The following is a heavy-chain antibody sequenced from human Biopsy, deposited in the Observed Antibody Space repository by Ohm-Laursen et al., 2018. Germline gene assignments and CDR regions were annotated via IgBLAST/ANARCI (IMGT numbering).Heavy chain of an antibody. CDR1: GFSFTTVGMR. V-gene: IGHV2-70*04. J-gene: IGHJ6*02. CDR2: IDWAGDT. D-gene: IGHD1-26*01. Sequence: TQTLTLTSTFSGFSFTTVGMRVTWIRQAPGKALEWLAYIDWAGDTRYSASLKTRLSISKDTFKDQVVLTMTDIDPVDTATYYCARASASQYYGVDVWGQGTSVTVSS. CDR3: ARASASQYYGVDV.